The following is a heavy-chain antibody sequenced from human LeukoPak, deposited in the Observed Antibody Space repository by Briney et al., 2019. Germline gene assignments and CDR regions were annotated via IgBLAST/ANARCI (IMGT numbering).Heavy chain of an antibody. Sequence: SETLSLTCAVYGGSFSGYYWSWIRQPPGKGLEWIGEINHSGSTNYNPSLKSRVTISVDTSKNQFSLKLSSVTAADTAVYYCARDRVATTYYYYYMDVWGKGTTVTVSS. V-gene: IGHV4-34*01. CDR1: GGSFSGYY. CDR2: INHSGST. J-gene: IGHJ6*03. CDR3: ARDRVATTYYYYYMDV. D-gene: IGHD5-12*01.